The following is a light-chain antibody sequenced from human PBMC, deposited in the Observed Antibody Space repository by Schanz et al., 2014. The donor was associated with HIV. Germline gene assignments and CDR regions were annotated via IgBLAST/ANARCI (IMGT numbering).Light chain of an antibody. CDR1: QSVSDSY. CDR2: GAS. V-gene: IGKV3-20*01. Sequence: EIVMTQSPGTLSLSPGERATLSCRASQSVSDSYLAWYQQKPGQAPRLLIYGASSRATGIPDRFSGSGSGTDFTLTISRLEPEDFAVYYCQQYGSSPATFGQGTEVEIK. CDR3: QQYGSSPAT. J-gene: IGKJ1*01.